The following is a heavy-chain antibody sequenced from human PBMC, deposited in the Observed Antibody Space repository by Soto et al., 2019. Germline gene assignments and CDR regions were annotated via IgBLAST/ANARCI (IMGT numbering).Heavy chain of an antibody. D-gene: IGHD3-10*01. CDR1: GFTFSSYA. Sequence: GESLKISCAASGFTFSSYAMSWVRQAPGKGLEWVSAISGSGGSTYYADSVKGRFTISRDNSKNTLYLQMNSLRAEDTAVYYCAKSWEDYVLLWFGELFGYYGMDVWGQGTTVTVSS. CDR2: ISGSGGST. V-gene: IGHV3-23*01. CDR3: AKSWEDYVLLWFGELFGYYGMDV. J-gene: IGHJ6*02.